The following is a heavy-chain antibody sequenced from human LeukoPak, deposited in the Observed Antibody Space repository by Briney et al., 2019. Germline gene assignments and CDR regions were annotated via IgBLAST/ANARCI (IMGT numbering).Heavy chain of an antibody. Sequence: AGSLRLSCAASGFTFSNYWMIWVRQAPGKGLEWVANIKQDGSEKRYADSVRGRFTVYRDNAHTSLYLQMSSLRAEDTALYYCARASDPWLQLTWGQGTLVTVSS. V-gene: IGHV3-7*05. CDR2: IKQDGSEK. J-gene: IGHJ5*02. CDR1: GFTFSNYW. D-gene: IGHD5-24*01. CDR3: ARASDPWLQLT.